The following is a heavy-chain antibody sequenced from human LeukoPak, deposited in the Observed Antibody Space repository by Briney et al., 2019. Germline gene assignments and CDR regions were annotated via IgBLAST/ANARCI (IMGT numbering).Heavy chain of an antibody. CDR3: ARDFSGY. CDR2: IYSGGAT. D-gene: IGHD3-10*01. CDR1: GATVSSNY. Sequence: GGSLRLSCVVSGATVSSNYMSWVRQAPGKGLEWVSVIYSGGATYYADSVKGRFTISRDISQNTLYLQMNDLRAEDTAVDYCARDFSGYWGQGTLVTVSS. V-gene: IGHV3-66*01. J-gene: IGHJ4*01.